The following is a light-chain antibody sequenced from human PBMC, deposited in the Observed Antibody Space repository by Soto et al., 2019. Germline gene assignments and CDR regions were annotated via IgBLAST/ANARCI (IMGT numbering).Light chain of an antibody. Sequence: EIVLTHSPATLSLSPGERATLSCGASQSVSSSYLAWYQQKPGLAPRLLIYDASSRATGIPDRFSGSGSGTDFTLTISRLEPEDFAVYYCQQYGSSPITFGQGTRLEIK. V-gene: IGKV3D-20*01. CDR2: DAS. CDR3: QQYGSSPIT. CDR1: QSVSSSY. J-gene: IGKJ5*01.